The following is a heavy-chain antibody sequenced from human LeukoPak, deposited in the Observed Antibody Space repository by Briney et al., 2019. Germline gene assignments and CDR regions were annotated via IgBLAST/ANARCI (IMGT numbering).Heavy chain of an antibody. CDR3: ARILPRQYRPPYYYYMDV. V-gene: IGHV3-48*01. CDR2: ISSSSSTI. J-gene: IGHJ6*03. CDR1: GFTFSSYA. Sequence: GRSLRLSCAASGFTFSSYAMHWVRQAPGKGLEWVSYISSSSSTIYYADSVKGRFTISRDNAKNSLYLQMNSLRAEDTAVYYCARILPRQYRPPYYYYMDVWGKGTTVTVSS. D-gene: IGHD4-11*01.